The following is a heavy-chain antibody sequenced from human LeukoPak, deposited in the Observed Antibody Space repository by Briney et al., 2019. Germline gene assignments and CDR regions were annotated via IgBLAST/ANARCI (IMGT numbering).Heavy chain of an antibody. J-gene: IGHJ6*03. V-gene: IGHV1-8*03. CDR3: ARALSTYLGDYYMDV. D-gene: IGHD3-16*01. CDR2: MNPNSGNT. CDR1: GYTFTSYD. Sequence: ASVKVSCKASGYTFTSYDINWVRQAAGQGLEWMGWMNPNSGNTGYAQKFQGRVTITRNTSISTAYMELSSLRSEDAAVYYCARALSTYLGDYYMDVWGKGTTLTVSS.